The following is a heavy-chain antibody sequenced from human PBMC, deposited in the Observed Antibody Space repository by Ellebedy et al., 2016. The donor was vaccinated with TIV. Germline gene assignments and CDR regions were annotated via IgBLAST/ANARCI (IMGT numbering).Heavy chain of an antibody. D-gene: IGHD2-2*01. V-gene: IGHV3-23*01. CDR2: VGGGDDRT. J-gene: IGHJ5*01. CDR1: GFTAFNFA. CDR3: EKGHTASFFYLFDS. Sequence: PGGSLRLSCEASGFTAFNFAMSWVRQAPGKGLEWVSAVGGGDDRTFYADAVKGRFTISRDNSKNTVTLQMQSLRAEDTALYYCEKGHTASFFYLFDSWGQGTLVAVSS.